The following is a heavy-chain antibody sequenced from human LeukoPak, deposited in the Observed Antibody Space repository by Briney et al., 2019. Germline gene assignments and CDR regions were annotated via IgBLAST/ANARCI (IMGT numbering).Heavy chain of an antibody. Sequence: SETLSLTCTVSGGSISSGGYYWSWIRQHPGKGLEWIGYIYYSGSTYYNPSLKSRVTMSVDTSKNQFSLKLSSVTAADTAVYYCARDQGGVVVPAVYYYYGMDVWGQGTTVTVSS. D-gene: IGHD2-2*01. CDR3: ARDQGGVVVPAVYYYYGMDV. V-gene: IGHV4-31*03. CDR2: IYYSGST. CDR1: GGSISSGGYY. J-gene: IGHJ6*02.